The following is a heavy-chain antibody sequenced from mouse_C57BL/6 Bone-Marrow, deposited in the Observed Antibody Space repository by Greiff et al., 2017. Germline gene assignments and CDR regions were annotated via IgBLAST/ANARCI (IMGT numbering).Heavy chain of an antibody. V-gene: IGHV5-12*01. CDR1: GFTFSDYY. D-gene: IGHD1-1*01. CDR3: ARVLRRHFGV. Sequence: EVKLMESGGGLVQPGGSLKLSCAASGFTFSDYYMYWVRQTPEKRLEWVAYISNGGGSTYYPDTVKGRFTISSDKAKNTLYLQMSRLKSEDTAMYYCARVLRRHFGVWGTGTTVTVSS. CDR2: ISNGGGST. J-gene: IGHJ1*03.